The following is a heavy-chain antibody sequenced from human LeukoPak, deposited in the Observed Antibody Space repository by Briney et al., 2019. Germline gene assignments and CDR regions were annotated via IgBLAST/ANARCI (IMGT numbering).Heavy chain of an antibody. CDR2: ISYDGSNK. CDR3: AKDGFLGDGYYFDY. V-gene: IGHV3-30*18. J-gene: IGHJ4*02. Sequence: PGGSLRLSCAASGFTFSSYGTHWVRQAPGKGLEWVAVISYDGSNKYYADSVKGRFTISRDNSKNTLYLQMNSLRAEDTAVYYCAKDGFLGDGYYFDYWGQGTLVTVSS. D-gene: IGHD3-3*01. CDR1: GFTFSSYG.